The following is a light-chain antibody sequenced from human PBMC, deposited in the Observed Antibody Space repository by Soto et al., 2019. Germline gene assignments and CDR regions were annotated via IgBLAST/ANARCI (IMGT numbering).Light chain of an antibody. Sequence: DIQLTQSPSFLSASVGDRVTITCRASQGISSYLAWYQQKPGKAPKLLICAASTLQSGVPSRFSGSGSGTEFTLTISTLQPEDSATFYCQQLYSYPPTFGGGTKVEIK. CDR1: QGISSY. V-gene: IGKV1-9*01. CDR2: AAS. J-gene: IGKJ4*01. CDR3: QQLYSYPPT.